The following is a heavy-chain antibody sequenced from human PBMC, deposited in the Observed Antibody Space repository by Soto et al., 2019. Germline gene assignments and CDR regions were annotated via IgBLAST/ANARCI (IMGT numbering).Heavy chain of an antibody. D-gene: IGHD2-21*01. V-gene: IGHV4-39*07. CDR3: TRGGDPYKTGH. Sequence: PSETLSLTCTVSGVSISSSGYYWGWIRQPPGKGLEWIGTIYYTGNTYYNPSLKSRVTISVDTPKNQLSLKLTSVNTADTAIYYCTRGGDPYKTGHWGQGTLVPSPQ. J-gene: IGHJ4*02. CDR2: IYYTGNT. CDR1: GVSISSSGYY.